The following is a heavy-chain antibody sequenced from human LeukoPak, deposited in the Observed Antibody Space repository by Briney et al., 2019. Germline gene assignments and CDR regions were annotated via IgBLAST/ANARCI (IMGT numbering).Heavy chain of an antibody. Sequence: SETLSLTCTVSGGPISSYYWSWIRQPPGKGLEWIGYIYNSGSTNYNPSLKSRVTISVDTSKNQFSLKLSSVTAADTAVYYCARDSSQEGFDYWGQGTLVTVSS. J-gene: IGHJ4*02. CDR3: ARDSSQEGFDY. D-gene: IGHD6-6*01. V-gene: IGHV4-59*01. CDR2: IYNSGST. CDR1: GGPISSYY.